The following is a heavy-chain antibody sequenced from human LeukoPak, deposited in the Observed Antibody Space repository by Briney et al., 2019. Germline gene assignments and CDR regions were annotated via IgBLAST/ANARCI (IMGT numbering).Heavy chain of an antibody. J-gene: IGHJ3*02. CDR2: IYYSGST. V-gene: IGHV4-59*01. CDR1: GGSISSYY. CDR3: ATGRGIQLWLDAFDI. D-gene: IGHD5-18*01. Sequence: PSETLSLTCTVSGGSISSYYWSWIRQPPGKGLEWLGYIYYSGSTNYNPSLKSRVTISVDTSKNQFSLKLSSVTAADTAVYYCATGRGIQLWLDAFDIWGQGTMVTVSS.